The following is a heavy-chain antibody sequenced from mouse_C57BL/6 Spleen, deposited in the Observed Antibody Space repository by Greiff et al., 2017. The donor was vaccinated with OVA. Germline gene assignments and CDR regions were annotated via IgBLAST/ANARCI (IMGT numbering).Heavy chain of an antibody. V-gene: IGHV3-6*01. CDR1: GYSITSGYY. CDR3: ASYGQGYFDV. CDR2: ISYDGSN. D-gene: IGHD1-1*02. J-gene: IGHJ1*03. Sequence: EVQLQQSGPGLVKPSQSLSLTCSVTGYSITSGYYWNWIRQFPGNKLEWMGYISYDGSNNYNPSLKNRISITRDTSKNQFFLKLNSVTTEDTATYYCASYGQGYFDVWGTGTTVTVSS.